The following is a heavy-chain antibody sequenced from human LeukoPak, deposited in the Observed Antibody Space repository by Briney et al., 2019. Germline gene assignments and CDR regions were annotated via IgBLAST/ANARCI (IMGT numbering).Heavy chain of an antibody. CDR1: GFTFSSYG. V-gene: IGHV3-30*18. Sequence: GGSLRLSCAAYGFTFSSYGMHWVRQAPGKGLEGVAVISYDGSNKYYADSVKVRFTISRDNSKNTLYLQMNSLRAEDTAVYYCAKANTSGIVGAPVGYWGQGTLVTVSS. D-gene: IGHD1-26*01. CDR2: ISYDGSNK. J-gene: IGHJ4*02. CDR3: AKANTSGIVGAPVGY.